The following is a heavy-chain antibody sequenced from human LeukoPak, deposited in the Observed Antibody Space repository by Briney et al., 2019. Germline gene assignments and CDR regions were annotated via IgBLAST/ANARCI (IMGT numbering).Heavy chain of an antibody. V-gene: IGHV3-11*06. J-gene: IGHJ6*04. Sequence: GGSLRLSCAASGFTFSGYYMSWIRQAPGKGLEWVSYISSSSSYTNYADSVKGRFTISRDNAKNSLYLQMNSLRAEDTAVYYCARVPSMTTVTRYYYYGMDVWGKGTTVTVSS. CDR2: ISSSSSYT. CDR3: ARVPSMTTVTRYYYYGMDV. D-gene: IGHD4-17*01. CDR1: GFTFSGYY.